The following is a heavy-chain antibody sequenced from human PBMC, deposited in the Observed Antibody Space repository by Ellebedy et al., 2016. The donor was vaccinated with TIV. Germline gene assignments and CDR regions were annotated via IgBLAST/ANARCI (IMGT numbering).Heavy chain of an antibody. CDR2: LYYTGST. V-gene: IGHV4-59*01. CDR1: GSSLSDNY. CDR3: VSSASMDAFDL. J-gene: IGHJ3*01. D-gene: IGHD3-16*01. Sequence: SETLSLTCAVSGSSLSDNYWTWIRQPPGKGLEWIGYLYYTGSTNYNPSLKRRVTISVNTPRNQFSLKLSSVTAADTAVYYCVSSASMDAFDLWGQGTMVTVSS.